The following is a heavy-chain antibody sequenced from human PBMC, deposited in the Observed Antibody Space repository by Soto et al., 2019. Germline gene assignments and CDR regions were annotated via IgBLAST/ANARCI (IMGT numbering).Heavy chain of an antibody. Sequence: EVQLLESGGGLVQPGGSLRLSCAASGFIFSGYAMTWVRQAPGKGLEWVSSISGSDGTTSYADSVKGRFTISRDSSKNTLYLQMTSLRGEDTAVYYCAKDDYPSGWYIGYYFDYWGQGTLVTVSS. CDR1: GFIFSGYA. J-gene: IGHJ4*02. CDR3: AKDDYPSGWYIGYYFDY. V-gene: IGHV3-23*01. D-gene: IGHD6-19*01. CDR2: ISGSDGTT.